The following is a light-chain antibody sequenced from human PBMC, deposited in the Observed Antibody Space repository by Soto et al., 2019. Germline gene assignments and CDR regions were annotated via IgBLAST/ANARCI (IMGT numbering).Light chain of an antibody. V-gene: IGKV1-39*01. CDR1: QPINTY. J-gene: IGKJ2*01. Sequence: DIQMTQSPSSLSASVGDRVTITCRASQPINTYLNWYQLTPGKDPRLLIYGAFTLQSAVPSRFSWSGSGTYFTLTIISLQPQDFGSYYCQPSFSASPYTFGQGTKLEIK. CDR3: QPSFSASPYT. CDR2: GAF.